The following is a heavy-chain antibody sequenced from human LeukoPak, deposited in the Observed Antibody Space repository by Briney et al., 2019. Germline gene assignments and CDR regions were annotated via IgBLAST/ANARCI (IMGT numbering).Heavy chain of an antibody. D-gene: IGHD1-26*01. CDR3: ATGVGATNYLY. J-gene: IGHJ4*02. CDR1: GFTFSSYW. CDR2: IKQDGSEK. Sequence: GGSLRLSCAASGFTFSSYWISWVRQAPGRGLEWVANIKQDGSEKYYVDSVKGRFTISRDNAKNSLYLQMNSLRAEDTAVYYCATGVGATNYLYWGQGTLVTVSS. V-gene: IGHV3-7*01.